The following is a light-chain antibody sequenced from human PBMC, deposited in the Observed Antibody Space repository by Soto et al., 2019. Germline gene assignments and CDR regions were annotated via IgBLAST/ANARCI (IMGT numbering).Light chain of an antibody. CDR1: QSISGY. V-gene: IGKV1-39*01. J-gene: IGKJ1*01. CDR2: AAS. CDR3: QHYNSYSEA. Sequence: DIQMTQSPSSLSASVGDRVTITCRTSQSISGYLNWYRHKPGKAPTLLIYAASTLQSGVPSRFSGSGSGTEFTLTISSLQPDDFATYYCQHYNSYSEAFGQGTKVDIK.